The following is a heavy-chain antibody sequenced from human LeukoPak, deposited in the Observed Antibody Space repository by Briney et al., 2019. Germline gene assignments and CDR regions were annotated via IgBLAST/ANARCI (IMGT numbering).Heavy chain of an antibody. CDR1: GGSISSICYY. J-gene: IGHJ4*02. D-gene: IGHD1-26*01. V-gene: IGHV4-39*01. Sequence: SETLSLTCTVSGGSISSICYYWGWIRQPPGMGLEWIGSIYYSGSTYYNPSLKSRVTISVDTSKNQFSLKLSSVTAADTAVYYCARHVLGAQGYYFDYWGQGTLVTVSS. CDR3: ARHVLGAQGYYFDY. CDR2: IYYSGST.